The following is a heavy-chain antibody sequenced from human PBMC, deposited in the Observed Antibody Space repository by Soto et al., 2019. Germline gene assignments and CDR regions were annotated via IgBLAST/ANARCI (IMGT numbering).Heavy chain of an antibody. Sequence: SETLSLTCTVYGESFSGYIWTWIRQPPGKGLEWIGYIYYSGSTNYNPSLKSRVTISVDTSKNQFSLKLSSVTAADTAVYYCARESPPIIAVAGYHYFDYWGQGTLVTVSS. CDR2: IYYSGST. J-gene: IGHJ4*02. CDR1: GESFSGYI. CDR3: ARESPPIIAVAGYHYFDY. D-gene: IGHD6-19*01. V-gene: IGHV4-59*01.